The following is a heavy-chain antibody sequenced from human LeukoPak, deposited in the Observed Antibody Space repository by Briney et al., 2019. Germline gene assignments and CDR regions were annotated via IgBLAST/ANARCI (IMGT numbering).Heavy chain of an antibody. CDR3: ARDYSSSFGLDY. Sequence: NSSETLSLTCTVSGGSISSYYWSWIPQPAGKGLEWIGRIYTSGSTNYNPSLKSRVTISVDKSKNQFSLKLSSVTAADTAVYYCARDYSSSFGLDYWGQGTLVTVSS. J-gene: IGHJ4*02. CDR2: IYTSGST. CDR1: GGSISSYY. V-gene: IGHV4-4*07. D-gene: IGHD6-6*01.